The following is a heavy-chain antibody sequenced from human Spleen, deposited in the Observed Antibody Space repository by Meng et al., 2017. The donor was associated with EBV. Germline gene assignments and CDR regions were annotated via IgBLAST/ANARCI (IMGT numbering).Heavy chain of an antibody. J-gene: IGHJ4*02. CDR2: ISNSGST. CDR1: GGSISSGHYY. V-gene: IGHV4-30-4*01. D-gene: IGHD3-3*01. CDR3: ARAEWSAPYYFDY. Sequence: QAPIPGLVKPSPTLSRTCDVYGGSISSGHYYWSWIRQPPGKGLEWIGYISNSGSTYYNPSLKSRVPKSVDTSENQFSLKLSSVTAADTAVYFCARAEWSAPYYFDYWGQGTLVTVSS.